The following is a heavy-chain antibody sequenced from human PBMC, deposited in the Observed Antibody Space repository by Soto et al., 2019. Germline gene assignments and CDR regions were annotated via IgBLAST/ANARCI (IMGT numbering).Heavy chain of an antibody. CDR1: GFTFSSYA. V-gene: IGHV3-64D*06. CDR3: VKHSSSHWFDP. J-gene: IGHJ5*02. CDR2: ISSNGGST. D-gene: IGHD6-6*01. Sequence: GSLRLSCSASGFTFSSYAMHWVRQAPGKGLEYVSAISSNGGSTYYADSVKGRFTISRDNSKNTLYLQMSSLRAEDTAVYYCVKHSSSHWFDPCGPGTVFTVSS.